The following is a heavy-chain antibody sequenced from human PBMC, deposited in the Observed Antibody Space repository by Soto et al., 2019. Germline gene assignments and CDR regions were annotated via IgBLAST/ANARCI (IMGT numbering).Heavy chain of an antibody. Sequence: SVKVSCKASGGTFSSLDINWVRQAPGQGLEWMGGIIPISETTDYAQIFQGRVSIVADISTSTAYMELSRLRSEDTAVYYCARALLSHSYDSGGYDSYFHAMDVWGQGTPVTVSS. D-gene: IGHD3-22*01. CDR3: ARALLSHSYDSGGYDSYFHAMDV. V-gene: IGHV1-69*06. J-gene: IGHJ6*02. CDR2: IIPISETT. CDR1: GGTFSSLD.